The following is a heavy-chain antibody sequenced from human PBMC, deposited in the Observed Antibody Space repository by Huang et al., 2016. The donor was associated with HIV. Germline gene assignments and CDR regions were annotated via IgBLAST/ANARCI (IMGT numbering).Heavy chain of an antibody. D-gene: IGHD2-21*02. Sequence: QEQLVESGGGVVQPGGSLRLSCATSGLSFSHYGMHWVRPAPGKGLEWVACIRFDGGNKHYADSAKGRFTISRDNSKKMLFLEMNSLRGDDTAFYYCATDLGGYSFDYWGQGALVSVSS. J-gene: IGHJ4*02. V-gene: IGHV3-30*02. CDR1: GLSFSHYG. CDR3: ATDLGGYSFDY. CDR2: IRFDGGNK.